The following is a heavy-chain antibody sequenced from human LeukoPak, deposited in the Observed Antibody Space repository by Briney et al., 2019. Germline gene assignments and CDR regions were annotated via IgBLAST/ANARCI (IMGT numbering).Heavy chain of an antibody. CDR2: IYHSGST. V-gene: IGHV4-4*02. CDR1: GGSISSSNW. CDR3: ARAIDGGSYYVYDAFDI. D-gene: IGHD1-26*01. J-gene: IGHJ3*02. Sequence: SETLSLTCAVSGGSISSSNWWSWVRQPPGKGLEWFGEIYHSGSTNYNPSLKSRVTISVDKSKNQFSLKLSSVTAADTAVYYCARAIDGGSYYVYDAFDIWGQGTMVTVSS.